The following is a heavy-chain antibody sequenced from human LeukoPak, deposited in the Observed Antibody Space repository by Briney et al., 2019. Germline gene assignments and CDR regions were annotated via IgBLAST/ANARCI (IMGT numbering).Heavy chain of an antibody. CDR1: GFTFSSYW. CDR2: IKQDGSEK. J-gene: IGHJ4*02. D-gene: IGHD4-17*01. CDR3: VRDQTVFTILDY. Sequence: GGSLRLSCAASGFTFSSYWMSWVRQAPGKGLEWVANIKQDGSEKYYVDSVKGRFAISRDNAKNTVYLQMNSLRDEDTAVYYCVRDQTVFTILDYWGQGTLVTVSS. V-gene: IGHV3-7*01.